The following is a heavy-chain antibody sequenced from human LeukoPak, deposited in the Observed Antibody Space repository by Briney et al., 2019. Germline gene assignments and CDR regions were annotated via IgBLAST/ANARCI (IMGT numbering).Heavy chain of an antibody. Sequence: GGSLRLSCAASGFTFSSYAMSWVRQAPGKGLEWVANIKQDGSEKYYVDSVKGRFTISRDNAKNSLYLQMNSLRAEDTAVYYCARAVSLRWPDAFDIWGQGTMVTVSS. CDR1: GFTFSSYA. CDR3: ARAVSLRWPDAFDI. V-gene: IGHV3-7*01. CDR2: IKQDGSEK. J-gene: IGHJ3*02. D-gene: IGHD2-8*01.